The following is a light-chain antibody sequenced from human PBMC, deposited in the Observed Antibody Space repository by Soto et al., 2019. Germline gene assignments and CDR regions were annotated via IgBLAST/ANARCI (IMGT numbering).Light chain of an antibody. V-gene: IGKV3-20*01. CDR2: DTF. Sequence: ETVLTQSPGTLSLSPGERATLSCKASQSVRSSSLAWYQQKPGQVPRVXIYDTFSRATGIPDRVSGSGSGTDFTLTISRLQSEDFEVYYCQQYGNLPRTFGQGTKVDIK. CDR3: QQYGNLPRT. J-gene: IGKJ1*01. CDR1: QSVRSSS.